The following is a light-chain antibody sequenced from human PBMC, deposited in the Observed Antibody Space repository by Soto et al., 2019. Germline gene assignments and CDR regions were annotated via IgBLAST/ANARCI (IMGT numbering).Light chain of an antibody. Sequence: IVMTQSPATLSVSPGERATLSCRASQSVSSNFAWYQQTPGQAPRLLIYESSNRVTGIAARFSGSGSGTDFTLTISSLEPEDFGVYYCLHRMNWPLTFGQGTRREI. CDR2: ESS. CDR3: LHRMNWPLT. J-gene: IGKJ5*01. CDR1: QSVSSN. V-gene: IGKV3-11*01.